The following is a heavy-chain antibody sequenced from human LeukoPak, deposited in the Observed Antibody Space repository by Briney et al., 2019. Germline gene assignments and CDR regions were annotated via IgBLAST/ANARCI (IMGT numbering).Heavy chain of an antibody. D-gene: IGHD1-1*01. Sequence: PSQTLSLACTVSGGSISSGDYYWSWIRQPPGKGLEWIGYIYYSGSTYYNPSLKSRVTISVDTSKNQFSLKLSSVTAADTAVYYCARDTTRGAFDIWGQGTMVTVSS. V-gene: IGHV4-30-4*01. CDR3: ARDTTRGAFDI. J-gene: IGHJ3*02. CDR2: IYYSGST. CDR1: GGSISSGDYY.